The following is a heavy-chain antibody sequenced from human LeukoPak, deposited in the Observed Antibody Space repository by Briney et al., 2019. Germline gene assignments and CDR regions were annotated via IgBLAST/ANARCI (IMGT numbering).Heavy chain of an antibody. CDR3: ARHAAISAAGTAPFDS. CDR1: GGSISGYY. Sequence: PSETLSLTCTVSGGSISGYYWSWLRQSPGKGLDWIGYIYRGSTNYNPSLKSRVTISVDTSKNQLSLKLTSATATDTAVYYCARHAAISAAGTAPFDSWGQGTLVTVSS. D-gene: IGHD6-13*01. V-gene: IGHV4-59*08. CDR2: IYRGST. J-gene: IGHJ4*02.